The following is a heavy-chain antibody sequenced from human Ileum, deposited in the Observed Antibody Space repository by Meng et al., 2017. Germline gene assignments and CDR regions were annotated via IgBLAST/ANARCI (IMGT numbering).Heavy chain of an antibody. J-gene: IGHJ4*02. CDR2: VHPGSGA. V-gene: IGHV4-4*02. D-gene: IGHD2-21*01. CDR1: GDSMNNGVW. CDR3: AKNGAYCLES. Sequence: VPVKGTGPGVVQPSGTLSLTCVVSGDSMNNGVWWSWVRQAPGKGLEWIGEVHPGSGATYNPSLKARVTISVDTSMQQFSLQLTSVTAADTAVYYCAKNGAYCLESWGQGTLVTVSS.